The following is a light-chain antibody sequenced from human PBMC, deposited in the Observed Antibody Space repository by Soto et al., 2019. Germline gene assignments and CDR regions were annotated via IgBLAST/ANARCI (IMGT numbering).Light chain of an antibody. CDR2: DAS. J-gene: IGKJ1*01. V-gene: IGKV1-5*01. CDR3: QNYNGYSWT. Sequence: DIQMTQSPSTLSASVGDRVTITCRASQSVSTWLAWYQQKPGNAPTLLIYDASSLESGVPSRLSGSGSGTEFTLTISSLQPDDFATYYCQNYNGYSWTFGLGTKVEI. CDR1: QSVSTW.